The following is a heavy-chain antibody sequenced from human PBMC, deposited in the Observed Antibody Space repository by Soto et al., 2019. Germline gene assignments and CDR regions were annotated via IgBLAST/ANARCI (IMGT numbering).Heavy chain of an antibody. CDR1: GFTVSSNY. V-gene: IGHV3-66*01. CDR2: IYSGGST. J-gene: IGHJ4*03. CDR3: AMTCSGGTCSFDY. D-gene: IGHD2-15*01. Sequence: GGSLRLSCAASGFTVSSNYMSWVRQAPGKGLEWVSVIYSGGSTYYADSVKGRFTISRDNSENTLYLQMNSLRAEDTAVYYCAMTCSGGTCSFDYCGKGTLGSVSS.